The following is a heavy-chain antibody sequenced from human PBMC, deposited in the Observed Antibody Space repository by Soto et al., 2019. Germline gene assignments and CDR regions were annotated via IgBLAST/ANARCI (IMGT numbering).Heavy chain of an antibody. CDR3: ARGVIH. V-gene: IGHV4-31*03. D-gene: IGHD3-16*02. CDR2: IYYSGST. Sequence: QVQLQESGPGLVKPSQTLSLTCTVSGGSISSGCYYWSWLRQHPGKGLEWIGDIYYSGSTSYNPSLKSRLTISVDTSKNQFSLKLSSVTAADTAVYYCARGVIHWGQGTLVTVSS. J-gene: IGHJ4*02. CDR1: GGSISSGCYY.